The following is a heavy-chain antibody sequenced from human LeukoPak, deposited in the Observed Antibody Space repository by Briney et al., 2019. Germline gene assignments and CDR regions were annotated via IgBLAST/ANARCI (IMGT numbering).Heavy chain of an antibody. J-gene: IGHJ4*02. CDR1: GFTFTTYW. CDR3: ARGQLADSY. Sequence: AGGSLRLSCAASGFTFTTYWMSWIRQTPGKGLGWVAKIKPDGSEKSYVDSVKGRFTISRDNAKNSVFLQMDSLRVEDTALYYCARGQLADSYWGQGALVTVSS. CDR2: IKPDGSEK. V-gene: IGHV3-7*01. D-gene: IGHD3-22*01.